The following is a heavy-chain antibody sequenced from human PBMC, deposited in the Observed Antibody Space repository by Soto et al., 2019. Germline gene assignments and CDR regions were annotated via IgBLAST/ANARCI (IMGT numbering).Heavy chain of an antibody. CDR3: ARQDCSSTNCYGRQEYYGLDV. J-gene: IGHJ6*02. D-gene: IGHD2-2*01. CDR1: GFTFSSYG. CDR2: IWYDGSNT. Sequence: SLRLSCATSGFTFSSYGMHWVRQAQGKGLERVSSIWYDGSNTYYADSVKGRFTISRDNSKHTLYLQMNSLRAEDTAVYYCARQDCSSTNCYGRQEYYGLDVWGQGTTVTVSS. V-gene: IGHV3-33*01.